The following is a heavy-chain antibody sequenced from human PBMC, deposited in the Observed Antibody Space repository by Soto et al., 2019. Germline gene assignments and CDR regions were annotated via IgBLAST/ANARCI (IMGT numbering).Heavy chain of an antibody. V-gene: IGHV4-34*01. J-gene: IGHJ6*03. D-gene: IGHD3-3*01. CDR2: INHSGST. Sequence: SETLSLTCAVYGGSFSGYYWSWIRQPPGKGLEWIGEINHSGSTNYNPSLKSRVTISVDTSKNQFSLKLSSVTAADTAVYYCARGVGYYDFWSGRPYYYYYYMDVWGKGTTVTVSS. CDR3: ARGVGYYDFWSGRPYYYYYYMDV. CDR1: GGSFSGYY.